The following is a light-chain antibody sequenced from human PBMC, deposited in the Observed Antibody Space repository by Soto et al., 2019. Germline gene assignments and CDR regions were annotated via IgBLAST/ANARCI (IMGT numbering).Light chain of an antibody. CDR1: SSDVGGYNY. J-gene: IGLJ2*01. Sequence: QSVLIQPASVSGSPGQSITISCTGTSSDVGGYNYVSWYQQHPGKAPKLVIYEVTKRPSGVSNRFSGSKSGNTASLTISGLQAEDETDYYCSSYASTNHVVFGGGTQLTVL. CDR3: SSYASTNHVV. V-gene: IGLV2-14*01. CDR2: EVT.